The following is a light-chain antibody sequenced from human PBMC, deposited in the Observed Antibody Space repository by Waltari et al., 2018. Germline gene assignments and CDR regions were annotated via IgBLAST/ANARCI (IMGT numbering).Light chain of an antibody. J-gene: IGLJ3*02. CDR3: SSYAGGDIWV. Sequence: QSVLTQPPSASGSLGQSVTISCTGTSSDVGRYNFVSWYQQHPGKAPKRMIYAVNAQPSGVPDRFSGSKSVNTASLTVSGLQAEDEADYYCSSYAGGDIWVFGGGNKVTVL. CDR1: SSDVGRYNF. V-gene: IGLV2-8*01. CDR2: AVN.